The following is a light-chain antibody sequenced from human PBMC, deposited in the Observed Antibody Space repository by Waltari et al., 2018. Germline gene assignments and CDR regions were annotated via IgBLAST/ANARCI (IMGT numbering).Light chain of an antibody. Sequence: QSILTQPTSVSGAPGQRVTISCTGSSSNIGAGHDVHWYQAFPGTAPKLLIYVNNNRPSGVPARFSGSKSGSSASLAINGLQAEDEADYYCQSFDSNVRGGVVFGGGTKVTVL. CDR1: SSNIGAGHD. J-gene: IGLJ3*02. CDR3: QSFDSNVRGGVV. CDR2: VNN. V-gene: IGLV1-40*01.